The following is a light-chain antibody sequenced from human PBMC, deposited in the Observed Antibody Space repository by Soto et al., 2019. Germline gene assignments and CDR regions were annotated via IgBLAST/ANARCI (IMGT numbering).Light chain of an antibody. CDR1: ETISNY. Sequence: DIQMTQSPSSLSASVGDRVTITCRASETISNYLNWYQQKPGKAPTLLIYAASSLQTGVPSRFSGSGSGTDFTLTISSLQTEDFATYYCPQTYSTITFGAGTTVEIK. CDR2: AAS. V-gene: IGKV1-39*01. CDR3: PQTYSTIT. J-gene: IGKJ4*01.